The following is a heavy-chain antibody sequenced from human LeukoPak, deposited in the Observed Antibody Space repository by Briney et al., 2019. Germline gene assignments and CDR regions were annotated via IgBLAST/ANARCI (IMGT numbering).Heavy chain of an antibody. V-gene: IGHV1-69*05. J-gene: IGHJ6*03. Sequence: SVKVSCKASGGTFSSYVISWVRQAPGQGLEWMGGIIPIFGTANYAQKFQGRVTITTDESTSTAYMELSSLRSEDTAVYYCARILYGDYPSSYYYMDVWGKGTTVTVSS. CDR2: IIPIFGTA. CDR3: ARILYGDYPSSYYYMDV. CDR1: GGTFSSYV. D-gene: IGHD4-17*01.